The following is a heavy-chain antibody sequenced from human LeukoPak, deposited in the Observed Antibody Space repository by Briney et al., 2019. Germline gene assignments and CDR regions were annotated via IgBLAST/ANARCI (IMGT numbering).Heavy chain of an antibody. CDR2: IIPIFGTA. V-gene: IGHV1-69*05. D-gene: IGHD6-13*01. CDR1: GGTFISYA. Sequence: GASVKVSCKAFGGTFISYAISWVRQAPGQGLEWVGRIIPIFGTANYAQKFQGRVTITTDESTSTAYMELSSLRSEDTAVYYCATVIAAAGTTSDYWGQGTLVTVSS. CDR3: ATVIAAAGTTSDY. J-gene: IGHJ4*02.